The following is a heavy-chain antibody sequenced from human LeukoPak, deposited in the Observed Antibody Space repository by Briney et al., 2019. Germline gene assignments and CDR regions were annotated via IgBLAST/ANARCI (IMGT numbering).Heavy chain of an antibody. CDR3: ARQYDSYFYYYLDL. D-gene: IGHD2-2*01. V-gene: IGHV4-38-2*01. CDR2: LYHPDST. CDR1: GYPINNAYY. J-gene: IGHJ6*03. Sequence: SETLSLTCAVSGYPINNAYYWVWIRQPPGKGLEWIGSLYHPDSTYYNPSLKGRVTMSVDTSRNQFSLKLSFVTAADTAVYYCARQYDSYFYYYLDLGGTGTTVTVSS.